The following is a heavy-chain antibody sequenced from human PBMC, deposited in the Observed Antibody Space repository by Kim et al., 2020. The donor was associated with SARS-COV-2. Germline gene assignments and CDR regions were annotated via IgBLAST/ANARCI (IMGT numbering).Heavy chain of an antibody. D-gene: IGHD3-22*01. Sequence: SETLSLTCSVYGGSFSGYYWSWIRQPPGKGLEWIGEINHSGSTNYNPSLKSRVTISVDTSKNQFSLKLSSVTAADTAVYYCARVKHDDDYYDSSGSDAFDIWGQGTMVTVSS. CDR2: INHSGST. CDR1: GGSFSGYY. J-gene: IGHJ3*02. V-gene: IGHV4-34*01. CDR3: ARVKHDDDYYDSSGSDAFDI.